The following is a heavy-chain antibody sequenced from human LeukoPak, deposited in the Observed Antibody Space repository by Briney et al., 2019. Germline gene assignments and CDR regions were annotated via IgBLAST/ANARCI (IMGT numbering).Heavy chain of an antibody. CDR2: IYPGYYDT. CDR3: ARLPSYDSSGVDY. D-gene: IGHD3-22*01. J-gene: IGHJ4*02. CDR1: GYSFQKYW. V-gene: IGHV5-51*01. Sequence: GESPEIYCKGSGYSFQKYWIGWVRQMPGKGLEWVGIIYPGYYDTRYRPSFQGQVTNSADKSISTAYLQWSSLKASDTAMYDCARLPSYDSSGVDYWGQGTLVSVSS.